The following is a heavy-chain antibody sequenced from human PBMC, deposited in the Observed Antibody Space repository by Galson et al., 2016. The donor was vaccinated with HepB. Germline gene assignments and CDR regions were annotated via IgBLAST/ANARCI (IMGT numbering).Heavy chain of an antibody. CDR2: ISPDGSKI. Sequence: SLRLSCAASGFIFNNFGMHWVRQAPGKGLEWVAVISPDGSKIYYADSVKGRFTISRDNSKSTLFLQMNSLRADDTAMYYCARGPHRDYYDTGGFNLWGQGTLVTVSS. D-gene: IGHD3-22*01. CDR1: GFIFNNFG. V-gene: IGHV3-30*03. CDR3: ARGPHRDYYDTGGFNL. J-gene: IGHJ4*02.